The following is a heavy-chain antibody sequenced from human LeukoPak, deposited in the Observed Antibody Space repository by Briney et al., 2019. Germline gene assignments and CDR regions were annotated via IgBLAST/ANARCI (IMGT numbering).Heavy chain of an antibody. Sequence: GGSLRLSCTASGFTFSSYGMHWVRQAPGKGLEWVAVIWFDGSNKYYADSVKGRLTISRDNSKSTLYLQMNSLRAEDTAVYYCARARSSSWYMDVWGQGTTVTVSS. D-gene: IGHD6-13*01. CDR3: ARARSSSWYMDV. CDR1: GFTFSSYG. V-gene: IGHV3-33*01. CDR2: IWFDGSNK. J-gene: IGHJ6*03.